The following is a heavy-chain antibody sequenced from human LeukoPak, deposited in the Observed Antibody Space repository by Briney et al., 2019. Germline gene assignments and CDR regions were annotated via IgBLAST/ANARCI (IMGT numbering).Heavy chain of an antibody. CDR2: ISGSGGST. CDR3: TKGRMTSVTNYYYDKDV. CDR1: GFTFSSYA. J-gene: IGHJ6*02. V-gene: IGHV3-23*01. Sequence: AESLRLSCAASGFTFSSYAMSWVRQAPGKGLELVSGISGSGGSTYYEDSVKGRCTITRENSKNKLYAQMNSLITADTAVYFCTKGRMTSVTNYYYDKDVGGQGTTDTVSS. D-gene: IGHD4-17*01.